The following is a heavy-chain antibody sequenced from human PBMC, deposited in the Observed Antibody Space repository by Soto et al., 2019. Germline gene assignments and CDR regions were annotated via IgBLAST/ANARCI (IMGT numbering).Heavy chain of an antibody. CDR2: VHSSGTT. Sequence: QLQLQESGPGLVKPSETLSLTCSVSGASINTFTDFWGWIRQPPGKGLQWIGYVHSSGTTYYNASLKSRLTISIDTSKNHFSLDLTSVTASDTAVYYCARRAHHHFDYWGQGALVSVSS. J-gene: IGHJ4*02. V-gene: IGHV4-39*02. CDR3: ARRAHHHFDY. CDR1: GASINTFTDF.